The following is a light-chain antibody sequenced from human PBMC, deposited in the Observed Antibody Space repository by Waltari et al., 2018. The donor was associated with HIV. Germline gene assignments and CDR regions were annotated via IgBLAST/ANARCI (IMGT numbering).Light chain of an antibody. CDR2: AVF. J-gene: IGKJ3*01. CDR1: QTISSC. Sequence: DIQMTQSPSSLSASVGDRLTITFRASQTISSCIILCQHEPGEAPNVLIYAVFSLQSGVPSGFSCGGSGTDFTLTISSLQPDHFATYYCRQSYSTSFTFGPGTTVDIK. V-gene: IGKV1-39*01. CDR3: RQSYSTSFT.